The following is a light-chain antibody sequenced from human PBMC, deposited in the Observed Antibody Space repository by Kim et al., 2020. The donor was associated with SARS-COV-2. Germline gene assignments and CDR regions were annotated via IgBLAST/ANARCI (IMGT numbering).Light chain of an antibody. V-gene: IGKV4-1*01. CDR1: QSVLYSSNNKNY. J-gene: IGKJ2*01. CDR3: QQYYTTPLT. Sequence: RATINCKSSQSVLYSSNNKNYLAWLQQKPGQPPKLLIHWASTRESGVPDRFSGSGSGTDFTLTISSLQAEDVAVYYCQQYYTTPLTFGQGTKLEI. CDR2: WAS.